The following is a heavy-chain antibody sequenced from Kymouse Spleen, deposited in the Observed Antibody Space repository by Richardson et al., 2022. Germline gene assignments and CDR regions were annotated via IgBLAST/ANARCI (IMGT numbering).Heavy chain of an antibody. V-gene: IGHV4-39*01. CDR2: IYYSGST. J-gene: IGHJ5*02. CDR3: ARNYYGSGSYSHWFDP. CDR1: GGSISSSSYY. Sequence: QLQLQESGPGLVKPSETLSLTCTVSGGSISSSSYYWGWIRQPPGKGLEWIGSIYYSGSTYYNPSLKSRVTISVDTSKNQFSLKLSSVTAADTAVYYCARNYYGSGSYSHWFDPWGQGTLVTVSS. D-gene: IGHD3-10*01.